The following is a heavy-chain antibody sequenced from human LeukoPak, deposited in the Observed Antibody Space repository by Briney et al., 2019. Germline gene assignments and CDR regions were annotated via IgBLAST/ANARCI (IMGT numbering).Heavy chain of an antibody. CDR2: ISGSGGST. Sequence: GGSLRLSCAASGFTFSSYAMHWVRQAPGKGLEWVSAISGSGGSTYYADSVKGRFTISRDNSKNTLYLQMNSLRAEDTAVYYCAKQIYSYGSYYFDYWGQGTLVTVSS. J-gene: IGHJ4*02. V-gene: IGHV3-23*01. CDR1: GFTFSSYA. CDR3: AKQIYSYGSYYFDY. D-gene: IGHD5-18*01.